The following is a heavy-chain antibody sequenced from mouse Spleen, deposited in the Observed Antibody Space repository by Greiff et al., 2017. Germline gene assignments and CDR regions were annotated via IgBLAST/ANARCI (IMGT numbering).Heavy chain of an antibody. CDR3: ARRDYYDGRSFDY. V-gene: IGHV1-18*01. J-gene: IGHJ2*01. CDR2: INPNNGGT. CDR1: GYTFTDYN. Sequence: EVQLQQSGPELVKPGASVKIPCKASGYTFTDYNMDWVKQSPGKSLEWIGDINPNNGGTIYNQKFKGKATLTVDKSSSTAYMELRSLTSEDTAGYYSARRDYYDGRSFDYWGQGTTLTVSS. D-gene: IGHD1-1*01.